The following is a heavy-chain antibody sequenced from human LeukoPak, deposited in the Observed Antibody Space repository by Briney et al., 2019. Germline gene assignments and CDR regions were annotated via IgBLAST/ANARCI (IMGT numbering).Heavy chain of an antibody. CDR1: GYTFTSYG. CDR3: ARGAGINDYGEFDY. Sequence: ASVKVSCKASGYTFTSYGISWVRQAPGQGLEWMGWISAYNGNTNYAQKFQGWVTMTRDTSISTAYMELSRLRSDDTAVYYCARGAGINDYGEFDYWGQGTLVTVSS. V-gene: IGHV1-18*01. CDR2: ISAYNGNT. J-gene: IGHJ4*02. D-gene: IGHD4-17*01.